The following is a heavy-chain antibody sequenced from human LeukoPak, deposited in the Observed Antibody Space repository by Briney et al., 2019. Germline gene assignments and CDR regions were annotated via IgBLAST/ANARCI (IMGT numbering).Heavy chain of an antibody. CDR3: ARGGGYGSSPLK. V-gene: IGHV4-4*09. Sequence: PSETLSLTCTVSGGSISNYYWSWIRQPPGKGLEWTGYIYTSGSTNYNPSLKSRVTISVDTSKNQFSLKLPSVTAADTAVYYCARGGGYGSSPLKWGQGILVTVSS. CDR2: IYTSGST. D-gene: IGHD6-6*01. CDR1: GGSISNYY. J-gene: IGHJ4*02.